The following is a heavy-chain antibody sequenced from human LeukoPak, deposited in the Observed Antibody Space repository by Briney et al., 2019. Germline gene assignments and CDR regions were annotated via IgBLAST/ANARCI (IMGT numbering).Heavy chain of an antibody. CDR1: GYTFTGYY. D-gene: IGHD2-2*01. Sequence: GASVKVSCKASGYTFTGYYMHWVRQAPGQGLEWMGWINPNSGGTNYAQKFQGRVTMTRDTSISTAYMELSRLRSDDTAVYYCARSTRDIVVVPAACRSPVNWFDPWGQGTLVTVSS. V-gene: IGHV1-2*02. J-gene: IGHJ5*02. CDR2: INPNSGGT. CDR3: ARSTRDIVVVPAACRSPVNWFDP.